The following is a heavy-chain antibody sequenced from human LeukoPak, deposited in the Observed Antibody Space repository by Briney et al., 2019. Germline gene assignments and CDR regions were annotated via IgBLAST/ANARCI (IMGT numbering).Heavy chain of an antibody. CDR3: ARASYDILTGYKTDDY. CDR2: IGAYNGNT. J-gene: IGHJ4*02. V-gene: IGHV1-18*01. D-gene: IGHD3-9*01. CDR1: GYTFTSYG. Sequence: ASVKVSCKASGYTFTSYGISWVRQAPGQGLEWMGWIGAYNGNTNYAQKLQGRVTMTTDTSTSTAYMELRSLRSDDTAVYYCARASYDILTGYKTDDYWGQGTLVTVSS.